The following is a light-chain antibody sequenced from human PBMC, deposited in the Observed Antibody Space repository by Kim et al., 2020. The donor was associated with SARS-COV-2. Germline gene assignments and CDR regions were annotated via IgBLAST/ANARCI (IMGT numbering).Light chain of an antibody. Sequence: EIVLTQSPGTLSLSPGESATLSCRASQSVSSSYLAWYQQRPGQAPRVLIYAASSRAIGIPDRFSGSGSGTDFTLTISRLEPEDVAVYYCQQYGSSPRTFGQGTKLEIK. J-gene: IGKJ2*01. CDR1: QSVSSSY. CDR3: QQYGSSPRT. CDR2: AAS. V-gene: IGKV3-20*01.